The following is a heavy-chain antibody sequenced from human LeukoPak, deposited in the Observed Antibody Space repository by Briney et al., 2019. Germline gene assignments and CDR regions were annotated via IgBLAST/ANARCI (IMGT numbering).Heavy chain of an antibody. CDR3: ARDRLEPRGASYYYYMDV. D-gene: IGHD1-14*01. CDR1: GYTFTSYY. Sequence: ASVKVSCKASGYTFTSYYMHWVRQAPGQGLEWMGIINPSGGSTSYAQKFQGRVTMTRDTSTSTVYMELSSLRSEDTAVYYCARDRLEPRGASYYYYMDVWGKGTTVTVSS. CDR2: INPSGGST. J-gene: IGHJ6*03. V-gene: IGHV1-46*01.